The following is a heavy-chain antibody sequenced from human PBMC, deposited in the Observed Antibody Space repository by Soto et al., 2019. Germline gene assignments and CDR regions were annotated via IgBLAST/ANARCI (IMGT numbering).Heavy chain of an antibody. CDR1: GGSISSYY. D-gene: IGHD2-8*01. CDR3: ASNGDRLGAFDI. Sequence: SETLSLTCTVSGGSISSYYWGWIRQPPGKGLEWIGSIYHSGSTYYNPSLKSRVTISVDTSKNQFSLKLSSVTAADTAVYYCASNGDRLGAFDIWGQGTMVTVSS. V-gene: IGHV4-38-2*02. J-gene: IGHJ3*02. CDR2: IYHSGST.